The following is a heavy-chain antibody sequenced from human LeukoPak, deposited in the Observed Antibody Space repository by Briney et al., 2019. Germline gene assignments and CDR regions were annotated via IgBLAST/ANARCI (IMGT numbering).Heavy chain of an antibody. CDR1: GFTFDDYA. V-gene: IGHV3-9*01. D-gene: IGHD1-26*01. Sequence: GGSLRLSCAASGFTFDDYAMHWVRQAPWKGLEWVSGISWNSGSIGYADSVKGRFTISRDNAKNSLYLQMNSLRAEDTALYYCAKDLRGSYYGCFDYWGQGTLVTVSS. J-gene: IGHJ4*02. CDR3: AKDLRGSYYGCFDY. CDR2: ISWNSGSI.